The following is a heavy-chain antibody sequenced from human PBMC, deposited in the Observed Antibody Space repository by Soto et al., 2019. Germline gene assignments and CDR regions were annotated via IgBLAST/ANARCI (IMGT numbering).Heavy chain of an antibody. CDR3: AKSQGDYYYYYGMDV. CDR2: INWNGGST. CDR1: GFTFDDYG. J-gene: IGHJ6*02. Sequence: PGGSLRLSCAASGFTFDDYGMSWVRQAPGKGLEWVSGINWNGGSTGYADSVKGRFTISRDNAKNSLYLQMNSLRAEDTALYYCAKSQGDYYYYYGMDVWGQGTTVTVPS. V-gene: IGHV3-20*04.